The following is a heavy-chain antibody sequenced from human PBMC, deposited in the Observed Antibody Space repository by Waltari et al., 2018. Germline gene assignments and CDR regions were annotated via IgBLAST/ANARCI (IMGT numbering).Heavy chain of an antibody. CDR1: GGSFSVFF. D-gene: IGHD3-10*01. V-gene: IGHV4-34*01. CDR2: INRDGTA. Sequence: QAQLHQWGAGLLQPSETLSLTCAVSGGSFSVFFWSWLLQSPGKGLEWIGEINRDGTANYNPSLKSRVGMSVDTIKSQISLSLSSVTAADAAVYYCARVGDYHGSGRFGLDVWGRGTRVTVSS. J-gene: IGHJ6*02. CDR3: ARVGDYHGSGRFGLDV.